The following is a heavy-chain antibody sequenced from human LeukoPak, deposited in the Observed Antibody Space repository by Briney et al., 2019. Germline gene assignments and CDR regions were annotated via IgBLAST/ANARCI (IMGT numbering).Heavy chain of an antibody. CDR2: IWYDGSKT. Sequence: GGSLRLSCVASGFTFSGYGMHWVRQAPGKGLEWVAVIWYDGSKTYYADSVKGRFTISRDNSKDTLYLQMSSLRVEDTAAYYCAKTGLVATRFFDYWGQGTLVTVSS. CDR1: GFTFSGYG. J-gene: IGHJ4*02. D-gene: IGHD5-12*01. V-gene: IGHV3-33*06. CDR3: AKTGLVATRFFDY.